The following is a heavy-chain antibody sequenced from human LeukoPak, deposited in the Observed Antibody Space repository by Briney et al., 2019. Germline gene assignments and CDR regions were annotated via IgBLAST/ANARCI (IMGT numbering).Heavy chain of an antibody. J-gene: IGHJ4*02. CDR3: ARHSKCELLLFDD. CDR2: IYYSVST. D-gene: IGHD1-26*01. Sequence: SETLSLTCNVSGASISNYYCSWIRQPPGKGLEWSGYIYYSVSTNYNPSLMSRVTISVDTSKNQFSLMLSSVTAAYTAVYYCARHSKCELLLFDDWGQGTLVTVSS. CDR1: GASISNYY. V-gene: IGHV4-59*08.